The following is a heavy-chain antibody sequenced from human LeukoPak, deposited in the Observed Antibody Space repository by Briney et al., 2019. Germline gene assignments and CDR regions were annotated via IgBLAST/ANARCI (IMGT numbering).Heavy chain of an antibody. J-gene: IGHJ4*02. CDR1: RYTFTGYY. Sequence: ASVKVSCKASRYTFTGYYMHWVRQAPGQGLEWMGWINPNSGGTNYAQKFQRRVTMTRDTSISTAYMELSRLRSDDTAAYYCARPVTLAAQRGLGYWGQGALVTVSS. D-gene: IGHD6-6*01. CDR3: ARPVTLAAQRGLGY. CDR2: INPNSGGT. V-gene: IGHV1-2*02.